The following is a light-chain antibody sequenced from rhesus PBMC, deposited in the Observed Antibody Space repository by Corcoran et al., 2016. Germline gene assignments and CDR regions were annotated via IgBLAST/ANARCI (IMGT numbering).Light chain of an antibody. J-gene: IGKJ2*01. CDR1: QNINSN. Sequence: IQMTQSPSALSASVGDRVTISCRASQNINSNLAWYQQKPGKAPRLLFYTTSRLQTGVPSRFSGRGSGTAFPLTISSLQPEDAATYYCQQYNSAPPSFGQGTKVEIK. CDR3: QQYNSAPPS. V-gene: IGKV1S8*01. CDR2: TTS.